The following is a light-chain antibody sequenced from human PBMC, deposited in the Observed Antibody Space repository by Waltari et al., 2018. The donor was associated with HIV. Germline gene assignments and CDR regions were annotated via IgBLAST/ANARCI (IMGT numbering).Light chain of an antibody. J-gene: IGLJ2*01. Sequence: QSALTQPRSVSGSPGQSVIIPCTGTSSHIGGYNYVSWYQQHPGKAPKIMIYDVTKRPSGVPDRFSGSKSGNTASLTISGLQAEDEADYYCCSYAGTSYVVFGGGTKLTVL. V-gene: IGLV2-11*01. CDR2: DVT. CDR1: SSHIGGYNY. CDR3: CSYAGTSYVV.